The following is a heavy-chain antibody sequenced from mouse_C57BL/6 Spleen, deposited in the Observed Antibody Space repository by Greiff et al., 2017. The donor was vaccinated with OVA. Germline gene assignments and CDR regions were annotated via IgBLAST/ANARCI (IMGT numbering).Heavy chain of an antibody. Sequence: VQGVESGPGLVQPSQSLSITCTVSGFSLTSYGVHWVRQSPGKGLEWLGVIWSGGSTDYNAAFISRLSISKDNSKSQVFFKMNSLQADDTAIYYCARIYYGNYDAMDYWGQGTSVTVSS. CDR2: IWSGGST. V-gene: IGHV2-2*01. D-gene: IGHD2-1*01. J-gene: IGHJ4*01. CDR3: ARIYYGNYDAMDY. CDR1: GFSLTSYG.